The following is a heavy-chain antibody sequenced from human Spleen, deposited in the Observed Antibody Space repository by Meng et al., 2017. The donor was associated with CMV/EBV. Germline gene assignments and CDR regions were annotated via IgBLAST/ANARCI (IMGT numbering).Heavy chain of an antibody. CDR2: IYSGGSST. J-gene: IGHJ4*02. CDR3: AKVLAAPAAIDY. D-gene: IGHD6-13*01. V-gene: IGHV3-23*03. CDR1: GFTFSGYS. Sequence: CAASGFTFSGYSMNWVRQAPGKGLEWVSVIYSGGSSTYYADSVKGRFTISRDNSKNTLYLQMNSLRAEDTAVYYCAKVLAAPAAIDYWGQGTLVTVSS.